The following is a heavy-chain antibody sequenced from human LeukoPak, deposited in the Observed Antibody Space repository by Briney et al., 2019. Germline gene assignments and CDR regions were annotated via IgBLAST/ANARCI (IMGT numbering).Heavy chain of an antibody. J-gene: IGHJ4*02. V-gene: IGHV3-7*01. Sequence: GGSLRLSCAASGFTFSRYWMSWVRQAPGKGLEWVANMNQDGSEKYYVDSVKGRFTISRDNAKRSVYLQMDSLRVEDTAVYYCATDDYGPAGYGGQGTLVTVSS. CDR2: MNQDGSEK. CDR3: ATDDYGPAGY. CDR1: GFTFSRYW. D-gene: IGHD4-17*01.